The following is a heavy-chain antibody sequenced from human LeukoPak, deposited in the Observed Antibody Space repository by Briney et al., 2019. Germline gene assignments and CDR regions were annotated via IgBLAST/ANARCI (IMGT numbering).Heavy chain of an antibody. V-gene: IGHV4-34*01. Sequence: PSETLSLTCAVYGGPFSGYSWSWIRQPPGKGLEWIGEFHHSGSTNYSPSLKSRLTISVDTSKNQFSLKLSSVTAADTAVYYCARDRAEWQYYFDTSGDYYVGDSFDIWGQGTMVTVSS. D-gene: IGHD3-22*01. J-gene: IGHJ3*02. CDR1: GGPFSGYS. CDR2: FHHSGST. CDR3: ARDRAEWQYYFDTSGDYYVGDSFDI.